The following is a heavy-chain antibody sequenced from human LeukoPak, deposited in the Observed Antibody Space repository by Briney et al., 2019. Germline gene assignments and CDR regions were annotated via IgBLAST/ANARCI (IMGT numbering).Heavy chain of an antibody. CDR2: IFDSGST. CDR3: ARDGEAARAFDY. CDR1: GGSISSSSYY. J-gene: IGHJ4*02. Sequence: SETLSLTCTVSGGSISSSSYYWGWIRQPPGKGLEWIGSIFDSGSTSYNPSLKSRVTISIDTSKNQFSLKLTSVTAADTAAYYCARDGEAARAFDYWGQGTLVTVSS. D-gene: IGHD6-6*01. V-gene: IGHV4-39*02.